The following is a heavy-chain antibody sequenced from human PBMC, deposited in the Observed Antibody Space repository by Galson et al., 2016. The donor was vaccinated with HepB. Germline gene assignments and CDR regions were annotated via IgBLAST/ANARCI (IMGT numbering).Heavy chain of an antibody. CDR2: IYTGGDT. CDR1: EFTVSSNY. V-gene: IGHV3-53*01. J-gene: IGHJ4*02. D-gene: IGHD4-17*01. CDR3: ATSPTGPTVTSMNY. Sequence: SLRLSCAASEFTVSSNYMTWVRQAPGKGLEWVSIIYTGGDTYYADSVKGRFTISRDNSKNTVSLRMNSLRAEDTAMYYCATSPTGPTVTSMNYWGPGTLVAVSS.